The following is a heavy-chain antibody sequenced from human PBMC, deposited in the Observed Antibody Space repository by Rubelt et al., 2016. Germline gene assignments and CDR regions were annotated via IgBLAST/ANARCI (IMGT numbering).Heavy chain of an antibody. CDR2: IYYSGST. V-gene: IGHV4-31*11. CDR1: GGSISSGGYY. CDR3: AGDWRYSGSSGYAFDI. Sequence: QVQLQESGPGLVRPSGTLSLTCGVSGGSISSGGYYWSWIRQHPGKGLEWIGYIYYSGSTYYNPSLKSRVTISVDTSKNQFSLRRGSVRAADTAVYYCAGDWRYSGSSGYAFDIWGQGTMVTVSA. D-gene: IGHD6-6*01. J-gene: IGHJ3*02.